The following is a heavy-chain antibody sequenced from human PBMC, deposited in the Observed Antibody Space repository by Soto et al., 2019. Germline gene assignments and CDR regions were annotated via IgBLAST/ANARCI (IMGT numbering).Heavy chain of an antibody. V-gene: IGHV4-59*01. CDR2: IYYSGST. Sequence: SETLSLTCTVSGGSISSYYWSWIRQPPGKGLEWIGYIYYSGSTNYNPSLKSRVTISVDTSKNQFSLKLSSVTAADTAVYYCARGHGITMVRGVTYGMDVWGQGTTDTVSS. CDR1: GGSISSYY. CDR3: ARGHGITMVRGVTYGMDV. D-gene: IGHD3-10*01. J-gene: IGHJ6*02.